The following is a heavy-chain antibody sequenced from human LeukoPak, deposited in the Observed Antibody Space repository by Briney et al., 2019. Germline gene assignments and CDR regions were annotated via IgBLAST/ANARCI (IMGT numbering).Heavy chain of an antibody. CDR3: AALGHYDFWSGYYTDY. Sequence: GGSLRLSCAASGFTFSSYGMHWVRQAPGRGLEWVAVIWYDGSNKYYADSVKGRFTISRDNSKNTLYLQMNSLRAEDTAVYYCAALGHYDFWSGYYTDYWGQGTLVTVSS. CDR1: GFTFSSYG. V-gene: IGHV3-33*01. J-gene: IGHJ4*02. CDR2: IWYDGSNK. D-gene: IGHD3-3*01.